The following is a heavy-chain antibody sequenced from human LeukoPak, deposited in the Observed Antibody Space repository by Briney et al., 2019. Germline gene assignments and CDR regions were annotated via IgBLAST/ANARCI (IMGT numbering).Heavy chain of an antibody. D-gene: IGHD3-22*01. J-gene: IGHJ4*02. CDR2: ISYDGSNK. V-gene: IGHV3-30-3*01. Sequence: GGSLRLSCAASGFTFSSYAMHWVRQAPGKGLEWVAVISYDGSNKYYADSVKGRFTISRDNSKNTLYLQMNSLRAEDTAVYYCARGPAYYYDSSGYSLDYWGQGTLVTVSS. CDR1: GFTFSSYA. CDR3: ARGPAYYYDSSGYSLDY.